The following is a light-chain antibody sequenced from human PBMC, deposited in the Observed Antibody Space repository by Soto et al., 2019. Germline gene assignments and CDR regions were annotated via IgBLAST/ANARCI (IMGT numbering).Light chain of an antibody. CDR1: SSDVGGHNR. CDR2: EVN. Sequence: QSVLTQPASVSGSPGQSITISCTGTSSDVGGHNRVSWSQQHPGRAPKLIIYEVNKRPSGVSTRFSGSKSGNTASLTISGLQPDDEADYYCSSFTGSSTWVFGGGTQLTVL. V-gene: IGLV2-14*01. J-gene: IGLJ3*02. CDR3: SSFTGSSTWV.